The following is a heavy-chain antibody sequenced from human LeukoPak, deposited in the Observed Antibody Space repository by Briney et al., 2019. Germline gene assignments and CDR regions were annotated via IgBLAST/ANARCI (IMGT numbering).Heavy chain of an antibody. J-gene: IGHJ4*02. Sequence: SETLSLTCTVSGGSISSGGYYWSWIRQHPGKGLEWIGYIYYSGSTYYNPSLKSRVTISVDTSKNQFSLKLSSVTAADTVVYYCAREMATIGGYFDYWGQGTLVTVSS. CDR1: GGSISSGGYY. CDR3: AREMATIGGYFDY. V-gene: IGHV4-31*03. CDR2: IYYSGST. D-gene: IGHD5-12*01.